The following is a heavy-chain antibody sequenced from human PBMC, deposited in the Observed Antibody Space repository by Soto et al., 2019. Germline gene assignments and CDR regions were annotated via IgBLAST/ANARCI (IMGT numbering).Heavy chain of an antibody. D-gene: IGHD6-19*01. V-gene: IGHV3-30*18. J-gene: IGHJ1*01. CDR3: AKDSSGYLEYFQH. Sequence: QVQLVESGGGVVQPGRSLRLSCAASGFTFSSYGMHWVRQAPGKGLEWVAVISYDGSNKYYADSVKGRFTISRDNSKNTLYLQMNSLRAEDTAVYYCAKDSSGYLEYFQHWGQGTLVTVSS. CDR1: GFTFSSYG. CDR2: ISYDGSNK.